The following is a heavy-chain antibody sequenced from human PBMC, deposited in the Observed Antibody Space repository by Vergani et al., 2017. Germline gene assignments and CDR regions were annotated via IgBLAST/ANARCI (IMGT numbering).Heavy chain of an antibody. V-gene: IGHV5-10-1*03. CDR2: IDPSDSYT. Sequence: EVQLVQSGAEVKKPGESLRISCKGSGYSFTSYWISWVRQMPGKGLEWMGRIDPSDSYTNYSPSFQGHVTISADKSISTAYLQWSSLKASDTAMYYCAIQTADDYDSSGYYFDYWGQGTLVTVSS. CDR1: GYSFTSYW. CDR3: AIQTADDYDSSGYYFDY. D-gene: IGHD3-22*01. J-gene: IGHJ4*02.